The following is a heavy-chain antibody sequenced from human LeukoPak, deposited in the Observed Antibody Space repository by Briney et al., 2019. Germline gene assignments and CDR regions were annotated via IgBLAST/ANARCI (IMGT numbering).Heavy chain of an antibody. CDR3: ARDGVGYDFWSGYFRNAFDI. V-gene: IGHV3-53*01. J-gene: IGHJ3*02. CDR1: GLIVSSNY. D-gene: IGHD3-3*01. Sequence: GSLRLSCAASGLIVSSNYMTWVRQAPGKGLEWVSVIYSGGSIYYADSVKGRFAISRDNSRNTLYLQMNSLRAEDTAVYYCARDGVGYDFWSGYFRNAFDIWGQGTMVTVSS. CDR2: IYSGGSI.